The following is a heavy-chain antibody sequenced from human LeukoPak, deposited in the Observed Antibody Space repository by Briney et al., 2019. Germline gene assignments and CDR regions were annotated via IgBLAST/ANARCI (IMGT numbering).Heavy chain of an antibody. CDR1: GVSISSYY. CDR3: ARGGYYGSGNDFRFDP. CDR2: IHYTGST. J-gene: IGHJ5*02. Sequence: SETLSLTCTVSGVSISSYYWSWIRQSPGKGLGCIGYIHYTGSTNYNPSLKSRVTISVETSKNQFSLKLKSVTAADTAVYYCARGGYYGSGNDFRFDPWGQGTLVTVSS. D-gene: IGHD3-10*01. V-gene: IGHV4-59*01.